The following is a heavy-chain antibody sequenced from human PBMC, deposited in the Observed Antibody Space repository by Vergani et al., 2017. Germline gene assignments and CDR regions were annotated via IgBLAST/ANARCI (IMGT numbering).Heavy chain of an antibody. J-gene: IGHJ4*02. CDR1: GFTFSDHY. V-gene: IGHV3-72*01. CDR3: ARSYYDFWSGYYTER. CDR2: TRNKANSYTT. Sequence: EVQLVESGGGLVQPGGSLRLSCAASGFTFSDHYMDWVRQAPGKGLEWVGRTRNKANSYTTEYAASVKGRLTISRDDSKNSMYLQMNSLKTEDKAVYYCARSYYDFWSGYYTERWGQGTLVTVSS. D-gene: IGHD3-3*01.